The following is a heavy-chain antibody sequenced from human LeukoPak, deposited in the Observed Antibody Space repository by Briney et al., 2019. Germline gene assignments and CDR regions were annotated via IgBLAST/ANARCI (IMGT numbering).Heavy chain of an antibody. Sequence: SETLSLTCAVYGGSFSGYYWSWIRKPPGKGLEWIGEINHSGSTNYNPSLKSRVTISVDTSKNQFSLKLSSVTAADTAVYYCARGRRSGWYYFDYWGQGTLVTVSS. CDR3: ARGRRSGWYYFDY. CDR1: GGSFSGYY. V-gene: IGHV4-34*01. J-gene: IGHJ4*02. D-gene: IGHD6-19*01. CDR2: INHSGST.